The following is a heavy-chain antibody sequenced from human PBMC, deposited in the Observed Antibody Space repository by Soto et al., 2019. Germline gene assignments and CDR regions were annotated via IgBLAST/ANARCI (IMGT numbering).Heavy chain of an antibody. Sequence: ASVKVSCKASGYIFTSYYLHWVRQAPGQGLEWMGWINPNSGGTNYAQNFQGWVTMTRDTSISTAYMELSRLRSDDTAVYYCARTHCSSTRCYVGSWDYWGQGTLVTVS. CDR3: ARTHCSSTRCYVGSWDY. CDR2: INPNSGGT. D-gene: IGHD2-2*01. V-gene: IGHV1-2*04. J-gene: IGHJ4*02. CDR1: GYIFTSYY.